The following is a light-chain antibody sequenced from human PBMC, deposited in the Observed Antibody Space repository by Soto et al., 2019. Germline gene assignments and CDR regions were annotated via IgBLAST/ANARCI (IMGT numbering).Light chain of an antibody. Sequence: QSALTQPPSASGSPGQSVTISCTGSSSDVCGYNYVSWYQQHPGKVPKLMVYEVNKRPSGVPDRFSGSKSGNTASLTVSGLQGEDEADYYCTSYAGGNNVFGTGTKLTVL. CDR3: TSYAGGNNV. J-gene: IGLJ1*01. CDR2: EVN. CDR1: SSDVCGYNY. V-gene: IGLV2-8*01.